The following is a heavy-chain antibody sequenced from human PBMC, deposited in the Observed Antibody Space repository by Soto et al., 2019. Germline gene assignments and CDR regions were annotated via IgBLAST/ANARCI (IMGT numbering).Heavy chain of an antibody. CDR2: IYSDGRT. J-gene: IGHJ4*02. Sequence: DVQLVETGGGLIQPGGSLRLSCAATGFIVSASYMSWVRQAPGKGLEWVSVIYSDGRTYYADSGKGRFTISSDKSKNTLYLQMNSPSAEDPAVYYCARCRGGYGQCYFDCWGQGTRVTVSS. CDR3: ARCRGGYGQCYFDC. D-gene: IGHD6-19*01. V-gene: IGHV3-53*02. CDR1: GFIVSASY.